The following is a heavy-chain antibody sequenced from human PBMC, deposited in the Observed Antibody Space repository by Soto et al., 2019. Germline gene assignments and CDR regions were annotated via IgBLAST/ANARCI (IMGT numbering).Heavy chain of an antibody. D-gene: IGHD3-10*01. CDR2: IKQDGSEK. Sequence: GSLRLSCAASGFTFSSYWMSWVRQAPGKGLEWVANIKQDGSEKYYVDSVKGRFTISRDNAKNSLYLQMNSLRAEDTAVYYCARNNYYGSGSYGFYYYGMDVWGQGTTVTVSS. J-gene: IGHJ6*02. CDR1: GFTFSSYW. V-gene: IGHV3-7*05. CDR3: ARNNYYGSGSYGFYYYGMDV.